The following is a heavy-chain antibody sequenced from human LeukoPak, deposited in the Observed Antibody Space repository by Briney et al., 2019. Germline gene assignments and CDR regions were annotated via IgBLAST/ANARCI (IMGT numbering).Heavy chain of an antibody. CDR2: IYYSGST. D-gene: IGHD3-16*02. CDR3: ATQKYDYVWGSYRYDAFDI. V-gene: IGHV4-59*08. Sequence: SETLSLTCTVSGGSISTYYWSWIRQPPGKGLEWIGYIYYSGSTNYNPSLKSRVTISVDTSKNQFSLRLSSVTAAGTAVYYCATQKYDYVWGSYRYDAFDIWGQGTMVTVSS. CDR1: GGSISTYY. J-gene: IGHJ3*02.